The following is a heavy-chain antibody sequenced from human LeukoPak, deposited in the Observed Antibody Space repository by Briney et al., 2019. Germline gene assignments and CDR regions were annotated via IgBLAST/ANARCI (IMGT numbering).Heavy chain of an antibody. D-gene: IGHD6-19*01. CDR1: GFTFSSYG. CDR2: ISYDGSNK. V-gene: IGHV3-30*18. J-gene: IGHJ4*02. CDR3: AKDSGSGSVDY. Sequence: GGSLRLSCAASGFTFSSYGMHWVRQAPGKGLEWVAVISYDGSNKYYADSVKGRFTISRDNSKNTLYLQMNSLRAEDTAVYYCAKDSGSGSVDYWGQGTPVTVSS.